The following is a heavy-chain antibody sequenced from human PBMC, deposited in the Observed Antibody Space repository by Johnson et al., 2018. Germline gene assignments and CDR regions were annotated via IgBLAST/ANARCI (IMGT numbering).Heavy chain of an antibody. J-gene: IGHJ4*02. D-gene: IGHD6-19*01. CDR1: GFTFSSYA. CDR3: AGVKSVGGWYVGEPFDY. V-gene: IGHV3-30-3*01. Sequence: QVQLVQSGGGVVQPGRSLRLCCAASGFTFSSYAMHWVRQAPGKGLEWVAVISYDGSNKDYADSVKGRFTIYRDNSKNTLYLQMNSLRAEDKAVYYWAGVKSVGGWYVGEPFDYWGQGTLVTVSS. CDR2: ISYDGSNK.